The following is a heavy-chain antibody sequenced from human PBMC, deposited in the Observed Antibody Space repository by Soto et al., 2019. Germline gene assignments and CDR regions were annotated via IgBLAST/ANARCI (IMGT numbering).Heavy chain of an antibody. CDR3: ARSLGYCSGGSCYSFAFDI. CDR1: GGSISSSSYY. J-gene: IGHJ3*02. CDR2: IYYSGST. Sequence: LSLTCTVSGGSISSSSYYWGWIRQPPGKGLEWIGSIYYSGSTYYNPSLKSRVTISVDTSKNQFSLKLSSVTAADTAVYYCARSLGYCSGGSCYSFAFDIWGQGTMVTVSS. D-gene: IGHD2-15*01. V-gene: IGHV4-39*01.